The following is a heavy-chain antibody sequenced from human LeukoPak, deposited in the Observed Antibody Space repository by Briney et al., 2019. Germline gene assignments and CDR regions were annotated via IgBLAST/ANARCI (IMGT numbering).Heavy chain of an antibody. CDR2: IYHSRST. CDR3: ARLWRSSTSCRD. J-gene: IGHJ4*02. Sequence: SETLSLTCAVSGYSISSGYYWGWIRQPPGKGLEWIGSIYHSRSTYYNPSLKSRVTISVDTSKNQFSLKLSSVTAADTAVYYCARLWRSSTSCRDWGQGTLVTVSS. D-gene: IGHD2-2*01. V-gene: IGHV4-38-2*01. CDR1: GYSISSGYY.